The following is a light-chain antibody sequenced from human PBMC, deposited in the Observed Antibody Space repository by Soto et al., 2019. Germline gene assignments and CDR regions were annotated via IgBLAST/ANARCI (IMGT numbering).Light chain of an antibody. CDR1: QSLNSR. J-gene: IGKJ1*01. CDR3: QQYNYYSRT. CDR2: DAS. V-gene: IGKV1-5*01. Sequence: DIQLTQSPSTLSASVGDRVTLTCRASQSLNSRLAWYQQRPGKAPKLLIYDASTLESGVPSRFSGSGSGTEFTLTISSLQPDDFATYYCQQYNYYSRTFGQGTKVDIK.